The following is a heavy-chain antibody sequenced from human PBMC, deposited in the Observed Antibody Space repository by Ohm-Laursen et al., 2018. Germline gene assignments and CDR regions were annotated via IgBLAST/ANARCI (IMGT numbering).Heavy chain of an antibody. CDR2: IYYSGTT. D-gene: IGHD6-13*01. CDR3: ARDLGYSSSWHTPYGMDV. J-gene: IGHJ6*02. CDR1: GGSIISYY. Sequence: SETLSLTCTVSGGSIISYYWNWIRQPPGKGLEWLGYIYYSGTTNYNPSLKSRVTISVDTSKNQFSLKLNSVTAADTAVYYCARDLGYSSSWHTPYGMDVWGQGTTVTVSS. V-gene: IGHV4-59*01.